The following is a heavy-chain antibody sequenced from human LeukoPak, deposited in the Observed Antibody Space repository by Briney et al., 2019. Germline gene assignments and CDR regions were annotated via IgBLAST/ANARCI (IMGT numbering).Heavy chain of an antibody. CDR3: ARDPPGVAARDNWFDP. V-gene: IGHV3-21*01. CDR2: ISSSSSSYI. Sequence: GGSLRLSCAASGFTFSSYSMNWVRQAPGKGLEWVSSISSSSSSYIYYADSVKGRFTISRDNAKNSLYPQMNSLRAEDTAVYYCARDPPGVAARDNWFDPWGQGTLVTVSS. J-gene: IGHJ5*02. D-gene: IGHD2-15*01. CDR1: GFTFSSYS.